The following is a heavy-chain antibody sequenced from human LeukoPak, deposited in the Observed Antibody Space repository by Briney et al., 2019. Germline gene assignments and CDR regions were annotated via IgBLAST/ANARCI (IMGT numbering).Heavy chain of an antibody. Sequence: SETLSLTCTVSGGSISSYYWSWIRQPPGKGLEWIGYIYYSGSTNYNPSLKSRVTISVDTSKNQFSLKLSSVTAADTAVYYCARVGSESGWYLVPLAFDIRGQGTMVTVSS. J-gene: IGHJ3*02. CDR2: IYYSGST. D-gene: IGHD6-19*01. V-gene: IGHV4-59*12. CDR3: ARVGSESGWYLVPLAFDI. CDR1: GGSISSYY.